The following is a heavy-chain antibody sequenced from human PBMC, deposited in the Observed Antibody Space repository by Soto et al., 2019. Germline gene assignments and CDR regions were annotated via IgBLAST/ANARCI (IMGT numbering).Heavy chain of an antibody. CDR1: GGSISSGDYY. CDR3: ARASWEPYYFDY. Sequence: PSETLSRTCTVSGGSISSGDYYWSWIRQPPGKGLEWIGYIYYSGSTYYNPSLKSRVTISVDTSKNQFSLKLSSVTAADTAVYYCARASWEPYYFDYWGQGTTVTVSS. J-gene: IGHJ4*03. V-gene: IGHV4-30-4*01. D-gene: IGHD1-26*01. CDR2: IYYSGST.